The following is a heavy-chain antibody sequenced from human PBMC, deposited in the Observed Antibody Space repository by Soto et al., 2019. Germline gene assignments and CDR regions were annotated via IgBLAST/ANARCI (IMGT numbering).Heavy chain of an antibody. D-gene: IGHD6-19*01. V-gene: IGHV1-69*13. CDR1: GGPFSSCA. CDR2: IIPIFGTA. J-gene: IGHJ4*02. Sequence: SVKVSCKASGGPFSSCAISWVRQAPGQGLEWMGGIIPIFGTANSAQKFQSRVTITAYESPSTAYTDLSRLVSEDTALDYFARVGDSSGWFCDYWGRGTLVAV. CDR3: ARVGDSSGWFCDY.